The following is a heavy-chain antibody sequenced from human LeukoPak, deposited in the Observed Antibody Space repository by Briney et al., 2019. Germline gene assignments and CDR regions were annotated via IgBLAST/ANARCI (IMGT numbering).Heavy chain of an antibody. CDR3: ARHVCHGDGNKRGFEH. D-gene: IGHD4-23*01. V-gene: IGHV4-39*01. CDR1: GDSVSRSDSY. CDR2: IYYSGRT. J-gene: IGHJ4*02. Sequence: SETLSLTCSVSGDSVSRSDSYWDWIRQPPGKGLEWIGTIYYSGRTYYSPSLKSRVTMSVDPSNNQFSLNLRFVTAAGTAVYHCARHVCHGDGNKRGFEHWGQGTLVTVSS.